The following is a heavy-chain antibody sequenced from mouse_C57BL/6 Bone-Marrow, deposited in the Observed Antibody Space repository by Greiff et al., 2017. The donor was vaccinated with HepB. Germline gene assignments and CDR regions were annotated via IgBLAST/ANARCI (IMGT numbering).Heavy chain of an antibody. V-gene: IGHV5-16*01. J-gene: IGHJ1*03. D-gene: IGHD2-3*01. CDR1: GFTFSDYY. CDR2: INYDGSST. CDR3: ARGDGYYNWYFDV. Sequence: EVKLMESEGGLVQPGSSMKLSCTASGFTFSDYYMAWVRQVPEKGLEWVANINYDGSSTYYLDSLKSRFIISRDNAKNILYLQMSSLKSEDTATYYCARGDGYYNWYFDVWGTGTTVTVSS.